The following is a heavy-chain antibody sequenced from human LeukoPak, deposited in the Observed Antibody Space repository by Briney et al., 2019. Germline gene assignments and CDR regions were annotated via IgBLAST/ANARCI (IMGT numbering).Heavy chain of an antibody. J-gene: IGHJ4*02. CDR3: ARVALGGITIFGVVTTRHAFDY. D-gene: IGHD3-3*01. CDR1: GGSFSGYY. V-gene: IGHV4-34*01. CDR2: INHSGST. Sequence: PSETLSLTCAVYGGSFSGYYWSWIRQPPGKGLEWIGEINHSGSTNYNPSLKSRVTISVDTSKNQFSLKLSSVTAVDTAVYYCARVALGGITIFGVVTTRHAFDYWGQGTLVTVSS.